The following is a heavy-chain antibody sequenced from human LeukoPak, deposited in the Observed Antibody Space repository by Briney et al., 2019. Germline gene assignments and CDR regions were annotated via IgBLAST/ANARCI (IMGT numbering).Heavy chain of an antibody. CDR1: GFTFSGYA. V-gene: IGHV3-64*01. CDR2: ISTNGGIT. D-gene: IGHD2-15*01. CDR3: ARGYCSSGSCQPWPNNDAFAI. J-gene: IGHJ3*02. Sequence: GGSLRLSCAASGFTFSGYAMHWVRQAPGKGLEYVSAISTNGGITYYANSVKGRFTISRDNSKDTLYLQMGSLTAEDMDVYYCARGYCSSGSCQPWPNNDAFAIWGQGTMVTVSS.